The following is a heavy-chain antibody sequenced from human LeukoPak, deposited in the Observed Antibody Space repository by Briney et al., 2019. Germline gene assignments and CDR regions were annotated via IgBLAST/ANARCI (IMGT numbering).Heavy chain of an antibody. CDR2: IYYSGST. V-gene: IGHV4-31*03. J-gene: IGHJ5*02. CDR1: GGSISSGGYY. Sequence: PSQTLSLTCTVSGGSISSGGYYWSWIRQHPGKGLEWIGYIYYSGSTYYNPSLKSRVTISVDTSKNQFSLKLSSVTAADTAVYYCARLVVTSSANWFDPWGQGTLALVSS. D-gene: IGHD2-21*02. CDR3: ARLVVTSSANWFDP.